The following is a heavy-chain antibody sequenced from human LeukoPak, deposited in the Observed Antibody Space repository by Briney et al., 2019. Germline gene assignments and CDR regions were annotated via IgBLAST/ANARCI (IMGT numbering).Heavy chain of an antibody. V-gene: IGHV3-20*04. Sequence: GGSLRLSCVGAGFSNADYGMSWVRQGPGKGLEWVAGIDWNGDALQYADSVKGRFTISRDNAKNSLYLQMDILRPEDTGVYYCARDLSATWYSLAYWGQGTLVSVSS. D-gene: IGHD2-21*02. CDR2: IDWNGDAL. CDR3: ARDLSATWYSLAY. J-gene: IGHJ4*02. CDR1: GFSNADYG.